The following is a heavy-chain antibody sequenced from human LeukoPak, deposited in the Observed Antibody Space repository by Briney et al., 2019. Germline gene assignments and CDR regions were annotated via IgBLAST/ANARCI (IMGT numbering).Heavy chain of an antibody. CDR1: GFTFDDYA. CDR3: AKPVRRWEYYFDY. J-gene: IGHJ4*02. Sequence: PGGSLRLSCAASGFTFDDYAMHWVRQAPGKGLEWVSLISWDGGSTYYADSVKGRFTISRDNSKNSLYLQMNSLRAEDTALYYCAKPVRRWEYYFDYWGQGTLVTVSS. V-gene: IGHV3-43D*03. D-gene: IGHD1-26*01. CDR2: ISWDGGST.